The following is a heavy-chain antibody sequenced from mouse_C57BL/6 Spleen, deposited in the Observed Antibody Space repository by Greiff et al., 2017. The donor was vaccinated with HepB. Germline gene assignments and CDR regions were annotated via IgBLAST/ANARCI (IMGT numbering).Heavy chain of an antibody. CDR1: GYAFSSYW. J-gene: IGHJ2*01. V-gene: IGHV1-80*01. CDR3: ARGGFVTVVPYIDY. CDR2: IYPGDGDT. D-gene: IGHD1-1*01. Sequence: QVQLQQSGAELVKPGASVKISCKASGYAFSSYWMNWVKQRPGKGLEWIGQIYPGDGDTNYNGKFKGKATLTADKSSSTAYMQLSSLTSEDSAVYFCARGGFVTVVPYIDYWGQGTTLTVSS.